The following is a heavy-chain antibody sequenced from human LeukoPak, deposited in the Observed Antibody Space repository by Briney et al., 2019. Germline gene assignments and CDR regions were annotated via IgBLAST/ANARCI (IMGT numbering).Heavy chain of an antibody. CDR1: GGSISSSY. D-gene: IGHD3-10*01. V-gene: IGHV4-59*08. CDR3: ARREVEMRASASGNWLGP. CDR2: ISYSGTT. Sequence: SETLSLTCTVSGGSISSSYWNWVRQPPGKGLEWNGRISYSGTTNYNPSLKSRVTISSDTSKNQFSLKLTSVTAADTAVYYCARREVEMRASASGNWLGPWGQGTLVTVSS. J-gene: IGHJ5*02.